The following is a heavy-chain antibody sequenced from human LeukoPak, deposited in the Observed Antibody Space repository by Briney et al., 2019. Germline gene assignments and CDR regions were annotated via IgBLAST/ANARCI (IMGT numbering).Heavy chain of an antibody. CDR3: AKEVAEMAAFDY. V-gene: IGHV3-23*01. Sequence: GGSLRLSCAASGFTFSDYYMSWIRQAPGKGLEWVSAISGSGGSTYYADPVKGRFTISRDNSKNTLYLQMNSLRAEDTAVYYCAKEVAEMAAFDYWGQGTLVTVSS. D-gene: IGHD5-24*01. CDR2: ISGSGGST. CDR1: GFTFSDYY. J-gene: IGHJ4*02.